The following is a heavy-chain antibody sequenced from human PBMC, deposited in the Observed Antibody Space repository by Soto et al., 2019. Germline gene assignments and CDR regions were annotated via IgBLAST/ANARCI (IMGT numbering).Heavy chain of an antibody. CDR2: MNPGSGDT. CDR3: ARRETFGSLNWFEP. D-gene: IGHD3-16*01. J-gene: IGHJ5*02. Sequence: ASVKVSCKASGYSVTNNDDSWVRQATAQGLEWMGWMNPGSGDTGYAQKFQGRGTMTRDICMATAYMELSSLRSDDTAIYYCARRETFGSLNWFEPWGQVTLVTVCS. V-gene: IGHV1-8*01. CDR1: GYSVTNND.